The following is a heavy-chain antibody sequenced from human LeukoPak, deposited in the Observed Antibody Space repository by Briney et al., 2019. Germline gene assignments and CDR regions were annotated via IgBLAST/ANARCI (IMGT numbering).Heavy chain of an antibody. CDR1: GFTFSSYA. Sequence: GGSLRLSCAASGFTFSSYAMSWVRQAPGKGLEWVSAISGSGGSTYYADSVKGRSTISRDNSKNTLYLQMNSLRAEDTAVYYCAKDRFLLWFGETSWGQGTLVTVSS. V-gene: IGHV3-23*01. CDR2: ISGSGGST. D-gene: IGHD3-10*01. J-gene: IGHJ5*02. CDR3: AKDRFLLWFGETS.